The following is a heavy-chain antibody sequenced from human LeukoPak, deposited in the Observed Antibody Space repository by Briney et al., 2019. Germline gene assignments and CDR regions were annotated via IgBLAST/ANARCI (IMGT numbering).Heavy chain of an antibody. D-gene: IGHD2-2*01. J-gene: IGHJ6*04. CDR3: ARETGYCSSASCYLYYYGMDV. CDR2: IIPIFGTA. Sequence: SVKVSCKASGGTFSSYAISWVRQAPGQGLEWMGGIIPIFGTANYAQKFQGRVTITADKSTSTAYMELSSLRSEDTAVYYCARETGYCSSASCYLYYYGMDVWGKGTTVTVSS. V-gene: IGHV1-69*06. CDR1: GGTFSSYA.